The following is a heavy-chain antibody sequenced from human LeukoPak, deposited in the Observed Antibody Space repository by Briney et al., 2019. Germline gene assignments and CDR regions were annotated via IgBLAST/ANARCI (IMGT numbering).Heavy chain of an antibody. CDR1: GFTFSSYG. D-gene: IGHD3-16*01. V-gene: IGHV3-74*01. J-gene: IGHJ4*02. Sequence: GGSLRLSCAASGFTFSSYGMHWVRHGPGKGLVCVSRINSDGSTTNYADSVKGRFTISRDNAKNTLYLQMNSLRAEDTAVYYCVRVDGGYWGQGTLVTVSS. CDR3: VRVDGGY. CDR2: INSDGSTT.